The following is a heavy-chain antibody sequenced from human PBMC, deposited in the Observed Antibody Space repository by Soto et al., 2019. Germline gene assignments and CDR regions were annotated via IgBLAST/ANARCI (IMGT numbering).Heavy chain of an antibody. CDR2: IKSKTDGGAR. D-gene: IGHD1-1*01. J-gene: IGHJ4*02. CDR3: VEGWNDF. V-gene: IGHV3-15*01. CDR1: GFMFSSAW. Sequence: EVQLVESGGDLVQPGGSLRLSCVTSGFMFSSAWMSWVRQAPGKGLEWVGRIKSKTDGGARDYAAPVKGRCSISRDDSKNTLYLQMTSLRAEDTAVYYCVEGWNDFWGQGTLVTVSS.